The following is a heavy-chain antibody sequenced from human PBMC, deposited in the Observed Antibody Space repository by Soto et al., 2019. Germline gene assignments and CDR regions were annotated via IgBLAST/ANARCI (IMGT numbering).Heavy chain of an antibody. Sequence: QVQLVQSGAEVKKPGSSVKVSCKASGGTFSSYAISWVRQAPGQGLEWMGGIIPIFGTANYAQKFQGRVTITADDSTSTAYMELSSLRSEDTAVYYCARSLTGYPPFWYFDLWGRGTLVTVSS. CDR3: ARSLTGYPPFWYFDL. CDR2: IIPIFGTA. CDR1: GGTFSSYA. J-gene: IGHJ2*01. V-gene: IGHV1-69*12. D-gene: IGHD3-9*01.